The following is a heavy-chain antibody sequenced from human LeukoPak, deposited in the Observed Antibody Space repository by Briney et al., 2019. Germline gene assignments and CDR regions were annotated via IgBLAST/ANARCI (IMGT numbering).Heavy chain of an antibody. Sequence: SETLSLTCTVSGGSISSGGYYWSWIRQHSGKGLEWIGYIYYSGSTYYNPSLKSRVTISVDTSKNQFSLKLSSVTAADTAVYYCARGQQQLVPNSVPSGFDYWGQGTLVTVSS. J-gene: IGHJ4*02. D-gene: IGHD6-13*01. CDR2: IYYSGST. V-gene: IGHV4-31*03. CDR1: GGSISSGGYY. CDR3: ARGQQQLVPNSVPSGFDY.